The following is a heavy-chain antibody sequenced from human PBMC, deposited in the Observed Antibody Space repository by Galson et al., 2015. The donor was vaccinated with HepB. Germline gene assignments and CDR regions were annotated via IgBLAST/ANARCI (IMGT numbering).Heavy chain of an antibody. V-gene: IGHV6-1*01. J-gene: IGHJ4*02. D-gene: IGHD6-13*01. CDR1: GDSVSSNSAA. CDR2: TCYRSKWYN. CDR3: ARAGAGYSSSWPFDY. Sequence: CAISGDSVSSNSAAWNWIRQSPSRGLEWLGRTCYRSKWYNDYAVSVKSRITINPDTSKNQFSLQLSSVTPEDTAVYYCARAGAGYSSSWPFDYWAQGTLVTVSS.